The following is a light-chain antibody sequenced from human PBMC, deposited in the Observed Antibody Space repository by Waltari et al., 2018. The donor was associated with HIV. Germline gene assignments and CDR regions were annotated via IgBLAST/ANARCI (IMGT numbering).Light chain of an antibody. CDR3: GTWDNSLSAYVL. V-gene: IGLV1-51*01. J-gene: IGLJ2*01. CDR1: SPNIGNNY. CDR2: DNS. Sequence: QSVLTQPPSVSATPGQKVTISCPGGSPNIGNNYVSWYQQLPGTAPKLLIYDNSKRPSGIPDRFSASKYGTSATLVITGLQIGDEADYFCGTWDNSLSAYVLFGGGTKLTVL.